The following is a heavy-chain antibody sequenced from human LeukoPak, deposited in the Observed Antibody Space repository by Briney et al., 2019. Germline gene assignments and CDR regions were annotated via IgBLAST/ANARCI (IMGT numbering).Heavy chain of an antibody. V-gene: IGHV3-21*01. J-gene: IGHJ4*02. CDR3: ARGGIRFLEWLLSLC. Sequence: GGSLRLSCAASGFTFSSYSMNWVRRAPGKGLEWVSSISSSSSYIYYADSVKVRFTISRDNAKNSLYLQMNSLRAEDTAVYYCARGGIRFLEWLLSLCWGQGTLVTVSS. CDR2: ISSSSSYI. CDR1: GFTFSSYS. D-gene: IGHD3-3*01.